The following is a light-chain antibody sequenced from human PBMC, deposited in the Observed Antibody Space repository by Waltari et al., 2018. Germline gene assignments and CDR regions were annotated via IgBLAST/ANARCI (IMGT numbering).Light chain of an antibody. CDR1: QSLLHSNGYNY. Sequence: IVMTQSPLSLPVTPGESASISCRSSQSLLHSNGYNYLDWYLQKPGQSPQLLIYLGSNRASGDPDRFRGSGSGTDFTLKISRVEAEDVGVYYCMQALQTPITCGQGTRLEIK. V-gene: IGKV2-28*01. CDR3: MQALQTPIT. J-gene: IGKJ5*01. CDR2: LGS.